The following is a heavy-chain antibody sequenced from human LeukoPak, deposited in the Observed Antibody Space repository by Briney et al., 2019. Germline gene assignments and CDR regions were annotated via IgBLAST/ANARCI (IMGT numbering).Heavy chain of an antibody. CDR1: VSTFSRLA. D-gene: IGHD2-2*01. J-gene: IGHJ5*02. Sequence: SVKVSCKASVSTFSRLAMSWVRRAPRQGLEWMGGIIPIFGTANYAQTFQCRVTITADESTGSAYLERSGLRSEDRTVHYCARVVTPRYCSTTSCYWKGWFAAWRQGTLVTASS. CDR2: IIPIFGTA. V-gene: IGHV1-69*13. CDR3: ARVVTPRYCSTTSCYWKGWFAA.